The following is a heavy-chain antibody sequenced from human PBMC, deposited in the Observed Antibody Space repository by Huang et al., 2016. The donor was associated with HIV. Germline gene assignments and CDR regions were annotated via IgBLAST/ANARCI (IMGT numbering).Heavy chain of an antibody. J-gene: IGHJ3*02. CDR2: FDPEKWET. CDR3: ATSTPDVGAGVLRSAFDI. Sequence: QVQLVESGAELKKPGASVRVSCKCSGYTVSELSLHWVRQAPEKGLEWMGGFDPEKWETIYAQRLQGRVTMTEDTATDTAYMELSSLRPEDTAVYYCATSTPDVGAGVLRSAFDIWGQGTMVTVSS. D-gene: IGHD2-15*01. V-gene: IGHV1-24*01. CDR1: GYTVSELS.